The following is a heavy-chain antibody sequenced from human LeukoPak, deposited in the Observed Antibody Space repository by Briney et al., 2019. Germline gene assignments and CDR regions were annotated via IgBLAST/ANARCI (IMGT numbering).Heavy chain of an antibody. CDR3: ASRGYCSSTSCYAHYYYYYMDV. D-gene: IGHD2-2*01. CDR1: GYTFTSYT. J-gene: IGHJ6*03. Sequence: ASVKVSCKASGYTFTSYTMHWVRQAPGQRLEWMGWINPNSGGTNYAQKFQGRVTMTRDTSISTAYMELSRLRSDDTAVYYCASRGYCSSTSCYAHYYYYYMDVWGKGTTVTVSS. V-gene: IGHV1-2*02. CDR2: INPNSGGT.